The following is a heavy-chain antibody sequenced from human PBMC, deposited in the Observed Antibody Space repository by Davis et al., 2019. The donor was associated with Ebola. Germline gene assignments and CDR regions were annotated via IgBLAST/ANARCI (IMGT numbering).Heavy chain of an antibody. D-gene: IGHD4-17*01. Sequence: PGGSLRLSCAASGFAVSSNYMSWVRQAPGKGLEWVSVIYSGGKTYYADSVKGRSTISRDNSKNTVYLQMNSLRAEDTAVYYCARVGEGIDYWGQGTLVTVSS. CDR3: ARVGEGIDY. J-gene: IGHJ4*02. CDR1: GFAVSSNY. CDR2: IYSGGKT. V-gene: IGHV3-53*01.